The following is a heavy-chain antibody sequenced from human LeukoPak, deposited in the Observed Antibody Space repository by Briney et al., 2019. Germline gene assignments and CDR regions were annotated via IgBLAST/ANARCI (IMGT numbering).Heavy chain of an antibody. D-gene: IGHD3-10*01. CDR2: ISGSGGST. CDR1: GFTFSSYA. Sequence: GGSLRLSCAASGFTFSSYAMSWVREAPGKGLECVSAISGSGGSTHYADSVKGRFTISRDNSKNTLYLQMNSLRAEDTAVYYCAKSYYGSGSYYKPNYFDYWGQGTLVTVSS. J-gene: IGHJ4*02. V-gene: IGHV3-23*01. CDR3: AKSYYGSGSYYKPNYFDY.